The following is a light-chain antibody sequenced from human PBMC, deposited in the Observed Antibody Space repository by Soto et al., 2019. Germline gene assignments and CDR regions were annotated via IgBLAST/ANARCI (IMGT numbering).Light chain of an antibody. J-gene: IGKJ2*01. V-gene: IGKV1-9*01. CDR1: QVFSSY. CDR2: DAS. Sequence: DIQLTQSPSFLSASVGDRVTITCRASQVFSSYLAWYQQKPGKAPKLLIYDASTLQSGVPSRFSGSGSGTEFTLTISSLQPEDFATYYCQQLNSYLMYTFGQGTKLEIK. CDR3: QQLNSYLMYT.